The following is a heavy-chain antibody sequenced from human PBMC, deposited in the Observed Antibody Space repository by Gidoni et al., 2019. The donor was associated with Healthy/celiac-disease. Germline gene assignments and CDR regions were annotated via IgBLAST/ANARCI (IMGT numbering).Heavy chain of an antibody. Sequence: EVQLVESGGGLVQPGRSLSLSCAASGCTFDDYAMHLVRHAPGKGLEWVSGISWNSGSIGYADSVKGRFTISRDNAKNSLYLQMNSLRAEDTALYYCAKGNIAARPSGYGMDVWGQGTTVTVSS. V-gene: IGHV3-9*01. CDR3: AKGNIAARPSGYGMDV. CDR1: GCTFDDYA. CDR2: ISWNSGSI. D-gene: IGHD6-6*01. J-gene: IGHJ6*02.